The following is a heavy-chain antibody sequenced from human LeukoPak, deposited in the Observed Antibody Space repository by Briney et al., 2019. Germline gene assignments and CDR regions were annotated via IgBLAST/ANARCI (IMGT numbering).Heavy chain of an antibody. CDR2: IYHSGST. V-gene: IGHV4-4*02. CDR1: GGSISSSNW. CDR3: ARSRRDSIAAAGTLDY. J-gene: IGHJ4*02. D-gene: IGHD6-13*01. Sequence: PSGTLSLTCAVSGGSISSSNWWSWVRQPPGKGLEWIGEIYHSGSTNYNPSLKSRVTISVDKSKNQFSLKLSSVTAADTAVYYCARSRRDSIAAAGTLDYWGQGTLVTVSS.